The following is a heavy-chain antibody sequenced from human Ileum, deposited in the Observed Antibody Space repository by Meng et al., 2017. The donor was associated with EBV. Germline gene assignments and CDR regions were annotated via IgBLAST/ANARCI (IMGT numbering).Heavy chain of an antibody. CDR3: ARYGRCNGNSFYCFDP. Sequence: VRLQQWGTGLLKPSETLSLPCAVYGGSFNDYYWTWLRQPPGKGLEWIGEIDQSGYTKFNPSLSSRATISRDTSNNQFSLRLNSVTAADTALYYCARYGRCNGNSFYCFDPWGQGTLVTVSS. J-gene: IGHJ5*02. CDR1: GGSFNDYY. V-gene: IGHV4-34*01. D-gene: IGHD4-23*01. CDR2: IDQSGYT.